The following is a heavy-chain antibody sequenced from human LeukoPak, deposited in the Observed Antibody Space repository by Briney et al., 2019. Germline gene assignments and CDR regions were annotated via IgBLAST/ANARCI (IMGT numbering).Heavy chain of an antibody. CDR3: ARDGHGGNSFDF. CDR1: GGTFTGYY. Sequence: ASVKVSCKASGGTFTGYYMHWVRQAPGQGVEWMGWINANSGGTDYAQKFQDRVTMTRDTSISTAYMELSRLTSDDTAVYYCARDGHGGNSFDFWGQGTLVTVSS. J-gene: IGHJ4*02. V-gene: IGHV1-2*02. CDR2: INANSGGT. D-gene: IGHD4-23*01.